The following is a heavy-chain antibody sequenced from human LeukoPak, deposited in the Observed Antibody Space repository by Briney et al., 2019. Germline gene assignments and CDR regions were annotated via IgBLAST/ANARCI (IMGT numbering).Heavy chain of an antibody. CDR2: IHHSGST. CDR1: GGSFSGYY. J-gene: IGHJ5*02. Sequence: SVTLSLPCAVYGGSFSGYYWSWIRQPPGKGLEWIGEIHHSGSTNLNPSLKSRVSLSVEQSKHQCSLTLNSLTASGPAGYFCAGQSRYWSSTSCSNWFDPWGQGTLVTVSS. D-gene: IGHD2-2*01. CDR3: AGQSRYWSSTSCSNWFDP. V-gene: IGHV4-34*01.